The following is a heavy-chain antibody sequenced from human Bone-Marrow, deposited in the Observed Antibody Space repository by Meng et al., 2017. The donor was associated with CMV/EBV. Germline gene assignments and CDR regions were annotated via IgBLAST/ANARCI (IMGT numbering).Heavy chain of an antibody. Sequence: GESLKISCAASGFTFSSYGMHWVRQAPGKGLEWVAFIRYDGSNKYYADSVKGRFTISRDNSKNTLYLQMNSLRAEDTAVYYCAKGVNRIVVVPAAIAYWGQGTLVTVAS. CDR2: IRYDGSNK. CDR3: AKGVNRIVVVPAAIAY. D-gene: IGHD2-2*01. CDR1: GFTFSSYG. V-gene: IGHV3-30*02. J-gene: IGHJ4*02.